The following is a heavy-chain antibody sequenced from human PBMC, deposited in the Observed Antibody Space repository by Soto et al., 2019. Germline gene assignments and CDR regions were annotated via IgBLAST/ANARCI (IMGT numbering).Heavy chain of an antibody. CDR1: GGSISSYY. J-gene: IGHJ4*02. CDR2: IYYSGST. Sequence: QVQLQESGPGLVKPSETLSLTCTVSGGSISSYYWSWIRQPPGKGLEWIGYIYYSGSTNYNPSLKSRVTISVDTSKNQFSLKLSSVTAADTAVYYCARDSSWSLDYWCQGTLVTVSS. D-gene: IGHD6-13*01. CDR3: ARDSSWSLDY. V-gene: IGHV4-59*01.